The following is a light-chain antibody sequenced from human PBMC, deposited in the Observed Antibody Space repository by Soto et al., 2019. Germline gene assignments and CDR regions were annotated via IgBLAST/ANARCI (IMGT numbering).Light chain of an antibody. Sequence: QSALTQPRSVSWSPGQSVTISCTGTSSDVGGYNYVSWYQQHPGKAPKLMIYTVTKRPSGVPDRFSGSKSDNTASPTISGLQADDEADYYCCSYAGSSSYVFGTGTKVTV. CDR2: TVT. V-gene: IGLV2-11*01. CDR3: CSYAGSSSYV. CDR1: SSDVGGYNY. J-gene: IGLJ1*01.